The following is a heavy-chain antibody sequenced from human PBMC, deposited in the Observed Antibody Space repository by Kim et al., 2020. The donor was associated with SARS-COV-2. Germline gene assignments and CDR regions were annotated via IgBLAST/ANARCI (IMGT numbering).Heavy chain of an antibody. Sequence: ADSGKGRFTISRDNSKNTLYLQMNSLRAEDTAVYYCAKERNIVATTPHDYWGQGTLVTVSS. V-gene: IGHV3-23*01. J-gene: IGHJ4*02. CDR3: AKERNIVATTPHDY. D-gene: IGHD5-12*01.